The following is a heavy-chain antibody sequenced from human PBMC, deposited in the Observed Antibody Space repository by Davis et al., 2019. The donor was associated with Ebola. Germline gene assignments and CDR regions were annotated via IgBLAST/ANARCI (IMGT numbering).Heavy chain of an antibody. CDR3: ARQDLDCSSSSCYGPYYYGMDV. D-gene: IGHD2-2*01. CDR2: IKQDGSEK. CDR1: GFSFSRYW. V-gene: IGHV3-7*01. J-gene: IGHJ6*02. Sequence: GESLKISCAASGFSFSRYWMSWVRQAPGKGLEWVANIKQDGSEKYYVDSVKGRFTISRDNAKNSLYLQMNSLRAEDTAVYYCARQDLDCSSSSCYGPYYYGMDVWGQGTTVTVSS.